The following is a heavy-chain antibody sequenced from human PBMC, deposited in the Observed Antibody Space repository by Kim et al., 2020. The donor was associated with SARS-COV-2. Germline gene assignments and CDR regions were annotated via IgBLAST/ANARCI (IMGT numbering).Heavy chain of an antibody. J-gene: IGHJ2*01. CDR3: ARVRRYSYGWHWYFDL. CDR1: GGSFSGYY. CDR2: INHSGST. V-gene: IGHV4-34*01. Sequence: SETLSLTCAVYGGSFSGYYWSWIRQPPGKGLEWIGEINHSGSTNYNPSLKSRVTISVDTSKNQFSLKLSSVTAADTAVYYCARVRRYSYGWHWYFDLWGRGTLVTVSS. D-gene: IGHD5-18*01.